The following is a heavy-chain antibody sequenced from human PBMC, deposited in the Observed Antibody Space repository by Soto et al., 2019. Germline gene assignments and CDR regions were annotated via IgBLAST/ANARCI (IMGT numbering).Heavy chain of an antibody. V-gene: IGHV3-33*08. CDR3: AREVSGSGYYNY. CDR1: GFTFSSYA. J-gene: IGHJ4*02. D-gene: IGHD3-22*01. CDR2: IWHDGTNK. Sequence: GGSLRLSCAASGFTFSSYAMSWVRQAPGKGLEWVAVIWHDGTNKNYADSVKGRFTISRDNSKNTLYLQMNSLRAEDTAVYYCAREVSGSGYYNYWGQGTLVTVS.